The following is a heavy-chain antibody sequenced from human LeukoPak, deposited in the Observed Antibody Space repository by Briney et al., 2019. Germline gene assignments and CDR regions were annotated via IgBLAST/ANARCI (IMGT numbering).Heavy chain of an antibody. CDR1: GGSISSYY. CDR2: IYYSGST. CDR3: ARGLAGYSGGDDAFDA. D-gene: IGHD6-19*01. Sequence: SETLSLTRTVSGGSISSYYWSWFRHPPGKGLEWIGFIYYSGSTNDNASLKSRVSISVDTSDENHFSLKLNSVTAADTAVYYCARGLAGYSGGDDAFDAWGQGTMVTVSS. V-gene: IGHV4-59*01. J-gene: IGHJ3*01.